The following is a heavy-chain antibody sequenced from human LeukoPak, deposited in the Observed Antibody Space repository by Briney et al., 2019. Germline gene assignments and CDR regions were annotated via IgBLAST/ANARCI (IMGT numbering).Heavy chain of an antibody. J-gene: IGHJ6*02. V-gene: IGHV1-69*04. CDR3: AREDYYGSGSYANYYYYYGMDV. CDR1: GGTFSSYA. Sequence: ASVKVSRKASGGTFSSYAISWVRQAPGQGLEWMGRIIPILGIANYAQKFQGRVTITADKSTSTAYMELSSLRSEDTAVYYCAREDYYGSGSYANYYYYYGMDVWGQGTTVTVSS. CDR2: IIPILGIA. D-gene: IGHD3-10*01.